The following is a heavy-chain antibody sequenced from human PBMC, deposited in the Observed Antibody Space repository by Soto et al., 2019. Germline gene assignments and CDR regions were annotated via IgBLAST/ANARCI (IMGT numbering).Heavy chain of an antibody. Sequence: PGGSLRLSCAASGFTVSSKYMTWVRQAPGKGLEWVSLIQSGGTTYYADSVKGRFTISRDTSENTLHLQMDSLRVEDTAVYYCARDDVLCDGGRCYGIPLDFWGKGTTVPVSS. CDR1: GFTVSSKY. CDR3: ARDDVLCDGGRCYGIPLDF. J-gene: IGHJ6*04. CDR2: IQSGGTT. V-gene: IGHV3-66*01. D-gene: IGHD2-15*01.